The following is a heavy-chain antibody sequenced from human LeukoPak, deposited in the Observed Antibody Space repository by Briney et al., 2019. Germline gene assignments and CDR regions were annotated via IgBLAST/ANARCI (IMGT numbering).Heavy chain of an antibody. J-gene: IGHJ4*02. CDR3: ANDGLWLGDPGLDY. D-gene: IGHD3-10*01. V-gene: IGHV3-23*01. Sequence: GGSLRLSCAASGFTFSSYAMSWVRQAPGKGLEWVSAISGSGGSTYYADSVKGRFTISRDNSKNTLYLQMNSLRAEDTAVYYCANDGLWLGDPGLDYWGQGTLVTVSS. CDR2: ISGSGGST. CDR1: GFTFSSYA.